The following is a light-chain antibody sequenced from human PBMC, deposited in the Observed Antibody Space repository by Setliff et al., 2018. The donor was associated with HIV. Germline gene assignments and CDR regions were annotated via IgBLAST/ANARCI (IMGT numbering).Light chain of an antibody. CDR3: QQLNTYPVT. CDR1: QGISSY. J-gene: IGKJ3*01. Sequence: IQLTQSPSSLSASVGDRVTITCRASQGISSYLVWYQQKPGKAPKLLIYAASTLQSGVPSRFSGSGSGTDFTLTITSLQPEDFATYYCQQLNTYPVTFGPGTKV. CDR2: AAS. V-gene: IGKV1-9*01.